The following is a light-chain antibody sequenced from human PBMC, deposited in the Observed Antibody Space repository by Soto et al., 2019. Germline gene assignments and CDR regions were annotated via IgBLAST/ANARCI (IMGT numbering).Light chain of an antibody. V-gene: IGKV1-6*01. Sequence: AIQMTQSPSSLSASVGDRVTITCRASQGIRNDLGWYQQKPGKAPKFLIFAPSTLQSGVPSRFSGTSSGLDFTLTISSLQAEDVATYFCLQSFAFPFSFGGGTKVDIK. CDR1: QGIRND. CDR3: LQSFAFPFS. J-gene: IGKJ4*01. CDR2: APS.